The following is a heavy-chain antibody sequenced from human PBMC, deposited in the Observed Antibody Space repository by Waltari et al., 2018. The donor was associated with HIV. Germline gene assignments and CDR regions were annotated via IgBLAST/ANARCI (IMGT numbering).Heavy chain of an antibody. Sequence: QVQLQESGPGLVKPSQTLSLTCTVSGGSISSGGYYWSWIRQHPGKGLEWIGYIYYSGSTYYNPSLKSRVTISVDTSKNQFSLKLSSVTAADTAVYYCASSSPSLSHIAARPELYYFDYWGQGTLVTVSS. CDR3: ASSSPSLSHIAARPELYYFDY. CDR1: GGSISSGGYY. V-gene: IGHV4-31*03. D-gene: IGHD6-6*01. J-gene: IGHJ4*02. CDR2: IYYSGST.